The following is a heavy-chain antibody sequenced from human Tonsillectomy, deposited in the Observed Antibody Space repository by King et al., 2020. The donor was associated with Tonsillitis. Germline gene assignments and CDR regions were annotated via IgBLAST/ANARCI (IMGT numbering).Heavy chain of an antibody. CDR2: INTNTGNP. Sequence: QLVQSGSELKKPGASVKVSCKASGYTFTSYAMNWVRQAPGQGLEWMGWINTNTGNPTYAQGFTGRFVFSLDTSVSTAYLQICSLKAEDTAVYYCAREPPPGHYDFWSGYYDTPLYYYSGMDVWGQGTTVTVSS. CDR3: AREPPPGHYDFWSGYYDTPLYYYSGMDV. J-gene: IGHJ6*02. V-gene: IGHV7-4-1*01. D-gene: IGHD3-3*01. CDR1: GYTFTSYA.